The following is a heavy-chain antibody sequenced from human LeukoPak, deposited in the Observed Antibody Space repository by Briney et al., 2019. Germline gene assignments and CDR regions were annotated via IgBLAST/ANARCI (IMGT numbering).Heavy chain of an antibody. Sequence: GGSLRLSCAASGFTFSSYSMNWVRQAPGKGLVWVSRIDGDGSSTSYADSVKGRFTISRDNVKNTLYLKMNSLRGEDTAVYYCASGYYYSVMDVWGQGTTVTVSS. V-gene: IGHV3-74*01. CDR1: GFTFSSYS. CDR2: IDGDGSST. J-gene: IGHJ6*02. CDR3: ASGYYYSVMDV.